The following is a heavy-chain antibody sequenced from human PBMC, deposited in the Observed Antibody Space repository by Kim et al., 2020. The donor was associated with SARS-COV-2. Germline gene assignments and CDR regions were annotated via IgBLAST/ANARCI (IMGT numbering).Heavy chain of an antibody. CDR2: IDSGETT. V-gene: IGHV3-48*02. D-gene: IGHD7-27*01. CDR3: VRDPNRGDS. J-gene: IGHJ5*01. Sequence: GGSLRLSCVASGFNFQIFSMTWVRQAPGKGLEWVSFIDSGETTYYAESVKGRFTISRDNAKNSLYLQMNSLRDEDTAVYYCVRDPNRGDSWGQGTLVTVSS. CDR1: GFNFQIFS.